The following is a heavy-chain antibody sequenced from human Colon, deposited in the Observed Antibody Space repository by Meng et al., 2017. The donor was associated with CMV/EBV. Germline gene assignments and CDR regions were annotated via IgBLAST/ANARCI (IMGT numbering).Heavy chain of an antibody. CDR3: VRYSGTSFRFDP. CDR1: GYTFNDYF. V-gene: IGHV1-2*02. D-gene: IGHD5-12*01. Sequence: ASGKVSCKASGYTFNDYFIQWMRQAPGQGLEWMGWINFNSGVTNYAQKFQGRVTMTRDTSVSTAYMDLNSLTSDDTAVYYCVRYSGTSFRFDPWGQGTQVTVSS. CDR2: INFNSGVT. J-gene: IGHJ5*02.